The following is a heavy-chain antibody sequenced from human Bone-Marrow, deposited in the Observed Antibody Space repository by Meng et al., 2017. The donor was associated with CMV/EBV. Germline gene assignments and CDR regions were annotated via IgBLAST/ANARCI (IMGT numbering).Heavy chain of an antibody. CDR3: ARLPHVLRFLEWLPSRGYYFGY. CDR2: ISAYNGNT. D-gene: IGHD3-3*01. Sequence: ASVKVSCKASGYTFTSYGISWVRQAPGQGLEWMGWISAYNGNTNYAQKLQGRVTMTTDTSTSTAYMELRSLRSDDTAVYYCARLPHVLRFLEWLPSRGYYFGYWGQGTLVTVSS. V-gene: IGHV1-18*01. CDR1: GYTFTSYG. J-gene: IGHJ4*02.